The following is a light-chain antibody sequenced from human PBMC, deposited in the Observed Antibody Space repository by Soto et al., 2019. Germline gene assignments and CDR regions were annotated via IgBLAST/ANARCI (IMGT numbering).Light chain of an antibody. V-gene: IGKV1-27*01. CDR2: AAS. CDR1: QGIRHY. CDR3: QKYTNVPA. Sequence: DIQMTQSPSSLSASVGDRVTITCRASQGIRHYLAWYQQIPGKVPKLLISAASTLQSGVPSRFSGSGSGTDFTLTISSLQPEDVATYYCQKYTNVPAFGGGTKVEIK. J-gene: IGKJ4*01.